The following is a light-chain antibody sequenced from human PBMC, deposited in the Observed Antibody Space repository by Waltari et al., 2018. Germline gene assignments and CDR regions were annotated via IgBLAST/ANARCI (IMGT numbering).Light chain of an antibody. CDR1: SSNIGSNY. CDR3: AAWDDSLSVVV. J-gene: IGLJ2*01. CDR2: RKN. Sequence: QSVLTQPPSASGTPGQRVTISCSGSSSNIGSNYVYWYQQLPGTTPKLLIYRKNQRPSGVPDRFSGSQSGTSASLAISGLRSEDEADYYCAAWDDSLSVVVFGGGTKLTVL. V-gene: IGLV1-47*01.